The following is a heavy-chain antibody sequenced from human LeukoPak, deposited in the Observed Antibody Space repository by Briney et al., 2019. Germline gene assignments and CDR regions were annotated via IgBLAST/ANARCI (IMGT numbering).Heavy chain of an antibody. CDR2: ISGSSNYI. V-gene: IGHV3-21*01. CDR1: GFTFGDYA. CDR3: ARDESGDNDAFDI. J-gene: IGHJ3*02. D-gene: IGHD2-21*01. Sequence: PGRSLRLSCATSGFTFGDYAMSWFRQAPGKGLEWVSSISGSSNYIYYADSVKGRFTISRGNAKNSLYLQMNSLRVEDTAVYYCARDESGDNDAFDIWGQGTMVTVSS.